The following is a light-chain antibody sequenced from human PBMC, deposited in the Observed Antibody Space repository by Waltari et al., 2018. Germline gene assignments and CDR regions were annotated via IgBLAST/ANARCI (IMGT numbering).Light chain of an antibody. J-gene: IGLJ1*01. V-gene: IGLV1-44*01. CDR3: AAWDDSLNGLS. CDR1: GSNIGINT. CDR2: NDN. Sequence: QSVLTQPPSASGTPGQRVTISCSGSGSNIGINTVNWYQQLPGTAPKLLIYNDNQRPSGGPDRLSGFKSGSSASLAISVLQSDDEANYYCAAWDDSLNGLSFGTGTRVTVL.